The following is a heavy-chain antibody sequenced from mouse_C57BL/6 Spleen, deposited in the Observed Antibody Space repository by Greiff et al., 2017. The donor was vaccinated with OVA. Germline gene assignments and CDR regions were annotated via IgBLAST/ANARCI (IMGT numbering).Heavy chain of an antibody. D-gene: IGHD2-4*01. CDR1: GYAFSSSW. CDR2: IYPGDGDT. Sequence: LQESGPELVKPGASVKISCKASGYAFSSSWMNWVKQRPGKGLEWIGRIYPGDGDTNYNGKFKGKATLTADKSSSTAYMQLSSLTSEDSAVYFCARRGDYDDYFDYWGQGTTLTVSS. CDR3: ARRGDYDDYFDY. J-gene: IGHJ2*01. V-gene: IGHV1-82*01.